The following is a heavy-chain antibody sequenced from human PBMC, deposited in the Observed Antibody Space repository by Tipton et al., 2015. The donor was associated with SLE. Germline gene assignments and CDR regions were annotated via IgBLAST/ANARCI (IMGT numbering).Heavy chain of an antibody. J-gene: IGHJ6*02. CDR1: GFTVSSNY. Sequence: GSLRLSCAASGFTVSSNYMSWVRQAPGKGLEWVSVIYSGGSTYYADSVKGRFTISRDNSKNTLYLQMNSLRAEDTAVYYCARYGGFQAYCGGDCAPGGMDVWGQGTTVTVSS. CDR2: IYSGGST. CDR3: ARYGGFQAYCGGDCAPGGMDV. V-gene: IGHV3-53*05. D-gene: IGHD2-21*01.